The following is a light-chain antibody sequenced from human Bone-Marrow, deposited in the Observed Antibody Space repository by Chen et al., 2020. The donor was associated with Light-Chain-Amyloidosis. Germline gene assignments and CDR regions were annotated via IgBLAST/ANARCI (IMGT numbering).Light chain of an antibody. CDR3: QVWDRSSDRPV. J-gene: IGLJ3*02. CDR2: ADS. CDR1: NIGSTS. V-gene: IGLV3-21*02. Sequence: SYVLTQSSSVSVAPGQTATIACGGNNIGSTSVHWYQQTPGQAPLLVVYADSDRPSGIPERLSGSNSGNTATLTISRVEAGDEADYYCQVWDRSSDRPVFGGGTKLTVL.